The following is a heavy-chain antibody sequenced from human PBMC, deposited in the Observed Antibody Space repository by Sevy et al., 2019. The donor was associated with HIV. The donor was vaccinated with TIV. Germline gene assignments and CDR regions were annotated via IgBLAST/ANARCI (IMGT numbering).Heavy chain of an antibody. Sequence: GGSLRLSCAASGFTFSSYSMNWVRQAPGKGLEWVSYISSSSSTIYYADSVKGRFTISRENAKNSLYLQMNSLRAEDTAVYYCARDSPSYYSSSYYYYGMDVWGQGTTVTVSS. V-gene: IGHV3-48*01. J-gene: IGHJ6*02. D-gene: IGHD6-6*01. CDR1: GFTFSSYS. CDR2: ISSSSSTI. CDR3: ARDSPSYYSSSYYYYGMDV.